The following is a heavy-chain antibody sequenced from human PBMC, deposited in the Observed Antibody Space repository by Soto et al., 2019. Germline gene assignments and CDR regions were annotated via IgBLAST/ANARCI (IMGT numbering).Heavy chain of an antibody. CDR2: IYPGDSDT. Sequence: PGESLKISCKGSGYSFTSYWIGWVRQMPGKGLEWMGIIYPGDSDTRYSPSFQGQVTISADKSISTAYLQWSSLKASDTAMYYCARIPGIAAAGPFYYYYYGMDVWGQGTTVTVSS. J-gene: IGHJ6*02. V-gene: IGHV5-51*03. CDR3: ARIPGIAAAGPFYYYYYGMDV. D-gene: IGHD6-13*01. CDR1: GYSFTSYW.